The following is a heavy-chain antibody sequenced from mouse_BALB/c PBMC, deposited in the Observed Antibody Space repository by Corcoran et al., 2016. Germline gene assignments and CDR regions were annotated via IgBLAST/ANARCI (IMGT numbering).Heavy chain of an antibody. V-gene: IGHV1S136*01. CDR2: INPYNDGT. D-gene: IGHD1-1*02. Sequence: EVQLQQSGPELVKHGASVKMSCKASGYTFTSYVMHWVKQKPGQGLEWIGYINPYNDGTKYNEKFKGKATLTSDKSSSTAYMELSSLTSEDSAVYYCARDGDYDAMDYWGQGTSVTVSS. CDR3: ARDGDYDAMDY. CDR1: GYTFTSYV. J-gene: IGHJ4*01.